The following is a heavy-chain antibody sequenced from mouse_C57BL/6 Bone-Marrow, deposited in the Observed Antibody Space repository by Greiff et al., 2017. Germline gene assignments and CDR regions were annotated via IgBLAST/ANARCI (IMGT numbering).Heavy chain of an antibody. D-gene: IGHD1-1*01. CDR2: IDPSDSYT. Sequence: VQLQQPGAELVKPGASVKLSCKASGYTFTSYWMQWVKQRPGQGLAWIGEIDPSDSYTNYNQKFKGKATLTVDQSSSTAYMQLSSQTSEDSAVYYCASLYYCSSHWYFDVWGTGTTVTVSS. J-gene: IGHJ1*03. CDR1: GYTFTSYW. V-gene: IGHV1-50*01. CDR3: ASLYYCSSHWYFDV.